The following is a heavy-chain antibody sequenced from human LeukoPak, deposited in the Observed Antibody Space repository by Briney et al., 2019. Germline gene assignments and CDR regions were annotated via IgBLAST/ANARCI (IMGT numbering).Heavy chain of an antibody. CDR1: GFTFSSYS. J-gene: IGHJ5*02. D-gene: IGHD3-22*01. CDR2: ISSSSSYI. Sequence: PGGSLRLSCAASGFTFSSYSMNWVRQAPGKGLEWVSSISSSSSYIYYADSVKGRFTISRDNAKNSLYLQMNSLRAEDTAVYYCAGEGYDSSGYYVSPWGQGTLVTVSS. CDR3: AGEGYDSSGYYVSP. V-gene: IGHV3-21*01.